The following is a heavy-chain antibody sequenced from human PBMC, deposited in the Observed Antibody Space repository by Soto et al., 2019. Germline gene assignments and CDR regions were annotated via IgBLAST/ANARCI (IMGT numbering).Heavy chain of an antibody. CDR2: IIPILGIA. CDR3: ARESPDRGTTVTTDY. Sequence: ASVKVSCKASGGTFSSYTISWVRQAPGQGLEWMGRIIPILGIANYAQKFQGRVTITADKSTSTAYMELSSLRSEDTAVYYCARESPDRGTTVTTDYWGQGTLVTVSS. V-gene: IGHV1-69*04. D-gene: IGHD4-17*01. CDR1: GGTFSSYT. J-gene: IGHJ4*02.